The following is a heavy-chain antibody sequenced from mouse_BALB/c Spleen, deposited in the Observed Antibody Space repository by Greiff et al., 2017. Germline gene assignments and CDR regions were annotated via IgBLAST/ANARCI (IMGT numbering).Heavy chain of an antibody. J-gene: IGHJ3*01. CDR2: ISSGSSTI. D-gene: IGHD2-14*01. CDR3: ARSGNYRYDWFAY. CDR1: GFTFSSFG. Sequence: VQLKESGGGLVQPGGSRKLSCAASGFTFSSFGMHWVRQAPEKGLEWVAYISSGSSTIYYADTVKGRFTISRDNPKNTLFLQMTSLRSEDTAMYYCARSGNYRYDWFAYWGQGTLVTVSA. V-gene: IGHV5-17*02.